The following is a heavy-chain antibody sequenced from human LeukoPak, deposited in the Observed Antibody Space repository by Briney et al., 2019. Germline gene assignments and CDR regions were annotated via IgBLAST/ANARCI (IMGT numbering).Heavy chain of an antibody. V-gene: IGHV1-18*01. CDR1: GYTFTSYG. D-gene: IGHD6-13*01. CDR3: ARRQQLQGSFDY. CDR2: ISAYNGNT. Sequence: ASVKVSCKASGYTFTSYGISWVRQAPGQGLEWMGWISAYNGNTNYAQKLQGRVTMTTDTSTSTAYMELRSLRSNDTAVYYCARRQQLQGSFDYWGQGTLVTVSS. J-gene: IGHJ4*02.